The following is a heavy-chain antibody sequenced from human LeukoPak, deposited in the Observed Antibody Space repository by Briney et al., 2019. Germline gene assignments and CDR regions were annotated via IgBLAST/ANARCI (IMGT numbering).Heavy chain of an antibody. J-gene: IGHJ4*02. CDR1: GGSISSSSYY. D-gene: IGHD5-18*01. CDR2: IYYSGST. V-gene: IGHV4-39*07. Sequence: SETLSLTCTVSGGSISSSSYYWGWIRQPPGKGLEWIGSIYYSGSTYYNPSLKSRVTISVDTSKNQLSLKLSSVTAADTAVYYCARAAAMVTGFDYWGQGTLVTVSS. CDR3: ARAAAMVTGFDY.